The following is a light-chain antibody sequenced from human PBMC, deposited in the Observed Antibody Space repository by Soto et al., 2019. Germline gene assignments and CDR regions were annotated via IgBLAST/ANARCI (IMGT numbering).Light chain of an antibody. CDR3: QQYNNWPPIT. J-gene: IGKJ3*01. Sequence: EIVMTQSQATLSVSPGERATLSCRASQRVSGNLAWYQQKPGQAPRLLIYAASTRATGIPARFSGSGSGTECTLIISSLQSEDFAFYYCQQYNNWPPITFGPGTKVDIK. CDR1: QRVSGN. CDR2: AAS. V-gene: IGKV3-15*01.